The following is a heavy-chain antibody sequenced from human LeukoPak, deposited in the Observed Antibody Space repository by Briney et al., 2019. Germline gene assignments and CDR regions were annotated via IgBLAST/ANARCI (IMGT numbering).Heavy chain of an antibody. J-gene: IGHJ4*02. CDR1: GFTFSSYA. Sequence: PGGSLRLSCEASGFTFSSYAMSWVRQAPGKGLEWVSVISGSGDSAFYADSVKGQFTISRDNSKNTLYLQMNSLRAEDTAVYYCAKDVNDYGDYVCDYWGQGTLVTVSS. CDR3: AKDVNDYGDYVCDY. V-gene: IGHV3-23*01. CDR2: ISGSGDSA. D-gene: IGHD4-17*01.